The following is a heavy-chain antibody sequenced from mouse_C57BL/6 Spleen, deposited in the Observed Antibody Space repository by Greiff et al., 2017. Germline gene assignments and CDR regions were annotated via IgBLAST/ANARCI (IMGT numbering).Heavy chain of an antibody. V-gene: IGHV1-42*01. CDR1: GYSFTGYY. J-gene: IGHJ4*01. CDR3: ARPGDYDVYAMDY. CDR2: INPSTGGT. D-gene: IGHD2-4*01. Sequence: EVQLQQSGPELVKPGASVKISCKASGYSFTGYYMNWVKQSPEKSLEWIGEINPSTGGTTYNQKFKAKATLTVDKSSSTAYMQLKSLTSEDSAVYYCARPGDYDVYAMDYWGQGTSVTGSS.